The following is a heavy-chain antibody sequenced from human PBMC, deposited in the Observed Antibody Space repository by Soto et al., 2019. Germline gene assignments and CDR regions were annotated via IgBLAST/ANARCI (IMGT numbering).Heavy chain of an antibody. V-gene: IGHV1-18*01. CDR1: GYTFTSYG. Sequence: ASVKVSCKASGYTFTSYGISWVRQAPGQGLEWMGWISAYNGNTNYAQKLQGRVTMTTDTSTSTAYMELRSLRSDDTAVYYCAVNPLWPYNWNTMDYWGQGTLVTVSS. CDR3: AVNPLWPYNWNTMDY. CDR2: ISAYNGNT. D-gene: IGHD1-1*01. J-gene: IGHJ4*02.